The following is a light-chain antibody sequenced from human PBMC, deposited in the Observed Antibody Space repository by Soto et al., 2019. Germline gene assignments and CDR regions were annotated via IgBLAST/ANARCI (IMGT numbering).Light chain of an antibody. V-gene: IGKV3-20*01. Sequence: EIVLTQSPGTLSLSPGERATLSCRASQSVSSNYLGWYQQRPGQAPRLLIYAASSRATGIPDRFSGRGSGTDCTLTITRLEPEDFAVYYCQQYGSSPRTFGQGTKVDIK. CDR1: QSVSSNY. J-gene: IGKJ1*01. CDR2: AAS. CDR3: QQYGSSPRT.